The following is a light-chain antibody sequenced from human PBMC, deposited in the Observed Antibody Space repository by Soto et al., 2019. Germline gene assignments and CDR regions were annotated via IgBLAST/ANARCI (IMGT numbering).Light chain of an antibody. CDR3: QQRSNWPLT. CDR2: DAS. V-gene: IGKV3-11*01. Sequence: EIVLTQSPVTLSLSPGERATLSCRASQRITSNFLAWFQQKAGLAPRLLIYDASNRATGIPARFSGSGSGTDFTLTISSLEPADFAVYYCQQRSNWPLTFGGGTKVEIK. CDR1: QRITSN. J-gene: IGKJ4*01.